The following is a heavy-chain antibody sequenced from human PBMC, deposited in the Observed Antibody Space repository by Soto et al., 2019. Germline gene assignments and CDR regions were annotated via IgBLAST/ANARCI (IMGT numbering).Heavy chain of an antibody. CDR3: ARDLTMVRGVHSPHWFDY. CDR2: IYYSGST. V-gene: IGHV4-31*03. Sequence: SETLSLTCTVSGGSIISGGYYWSWIRQHPGKGLEWIGYIYYSGSTYYNPSLKSRVTISVDTSKNQFSLKLSSVTAADTAVYYCARDLTMVRGVHSPHWFDYWGQGTLVTVSS. CDR1: GGSIISGGYY. D-gene: IGHD3-10*01. J-gene: IGHJ5*01.